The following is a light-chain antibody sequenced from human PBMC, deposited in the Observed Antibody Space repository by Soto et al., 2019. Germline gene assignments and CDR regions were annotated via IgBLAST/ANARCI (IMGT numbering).Light chain of an antibody. V-gene: IGKV1-5*03. CDR1: QTISSSW. J-gene: IGKJ1*01. CDR3: QQYQSDTWT. Sequence: DIQMTQSPSTLSASVGDRVTIACRASQTISSSWLAWYQQKPGKAPKVLIYKASTLESGVPSRFSGSGSGTEFTLTISSLQPDDAATYYCQQYQSDTWTFGQGTKVEVK. CDR2: KAS.